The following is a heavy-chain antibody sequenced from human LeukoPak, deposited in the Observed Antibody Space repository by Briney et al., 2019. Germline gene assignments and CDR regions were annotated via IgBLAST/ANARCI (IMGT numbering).Heavy chain of an antibody. V-gene: IGHV3-9*01. CDR3: AKGGGGDGMDV. Sequence: GGSLRLSCAASGFTFSSYWMSWVRQAPGNGLEWVSGISWNSGSIGYAASVKGRFTISRDNAKNSLFLQMNSLRAEDTALYYCAKGGGGDGMDVWGQGTTVTVSS. D-gene: IGHD3-16*01. J-gene: IGHJ6*02. CDR2: ISWNSGSI. CDR1: GFTFSSYW.